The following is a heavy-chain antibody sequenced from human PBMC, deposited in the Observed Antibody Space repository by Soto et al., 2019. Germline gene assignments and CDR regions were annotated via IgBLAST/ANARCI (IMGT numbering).Heavy chain of an antibody. CDR1: GFSFNTYK. V-gene: IGHV3-48*01. CDR2: ISSSGSNK. Sequence: PGGSLRLSCAASGFSFNTYKRNWVRQAPGKGLEWVSYISSSGSNKYYADSVKGRFTISRDNSKNTLYLQMNSLRAEDTAVYYCAKDDYYDSSGPFDYWGQGTLVTVSS. CDR3: AKDDYYDSSGPFDY. D-gene: IGHD3-22*01. J-gene: IGHJ4*02.